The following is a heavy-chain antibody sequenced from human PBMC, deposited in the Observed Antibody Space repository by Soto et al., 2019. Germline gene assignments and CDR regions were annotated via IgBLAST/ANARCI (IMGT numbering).Heavy chain of an antibody. CDR2: TYYRSKWYN. D-gene: IGHD3-3*01. CDR1: GDSVSSNSAA. Sequence: QTLSLTCAISGDSVSSNSAAWNWIRQSPSRGLEWLGRTYYRSKWYNDYAVSVKSRITINPDTSKNQFSLQLNSVTPEDTAVYYCARDRGYYDFWSGYPYYYGMDVWGQGTTVTVSS. J-gene: IGHJ6*02. V-gene: IGHV6-1*01. CDR3: ARDRGYYDFWSGYPYYYGMDV.